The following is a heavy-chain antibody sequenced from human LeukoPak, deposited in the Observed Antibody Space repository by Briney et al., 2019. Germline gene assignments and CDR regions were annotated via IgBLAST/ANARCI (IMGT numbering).Heavy chain of an antibody. J-gene: IGHJ4*02. Sequence: ASVKVSCKASGYTLTSYDINWVRQATGQGLEWMGWMNPNSGRTGYAQNFQGRVTMTRNTSISTAYMELSSLRSEDTAVYYCARAPSYAAYWGQGTLVTVSS. D-gene: IGHD4/OR15-4a*01. CDR3: ARAPSYAAY. CDR2: MNPNSGRT. CDR1: GYTLTSYD. V-gene: IGHV1-8*01.